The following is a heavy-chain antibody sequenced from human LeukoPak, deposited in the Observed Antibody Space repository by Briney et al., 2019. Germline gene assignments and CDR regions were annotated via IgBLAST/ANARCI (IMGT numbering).Heavy chain of an antibody. CDR2: INPNSGGT. V-gene: IGHV1-2*02. CDR1: GYTFTGYY. D-gene: IGHD2-15*01. Sequence: PGGSLRLSCAASGYTFTGYYMHWVRQAPGQGLEWMGWINPNSGGTNYAQKFQGRVTMTRDTSISTAYMELSRLRSDDTAVYYCARGPTQFDYWGQGTLVTVSS. CDR3: ARGPTQFDY. J-gene: IGHJ4*02.